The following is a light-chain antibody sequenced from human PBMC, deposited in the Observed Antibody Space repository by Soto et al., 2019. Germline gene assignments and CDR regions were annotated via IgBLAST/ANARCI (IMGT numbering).Light chain of an antibody. Sequence: QSALTQPPSASGSPGQSVTISCTGTSSDVGGYKYVSWYQQHPGKAPKLMIYEVSKRPSGVPDRFSGSKSGNTASLTVSGLQAEDEADYYCSSYAGSNNPFVFGTGTMLTVL. CDR2: EVS. V-gene: IGLV2-8*01. J-gene: IGLJ1*01. CDR3: SSYAGSNNPFV. CDR1: SSDVGGYKY.